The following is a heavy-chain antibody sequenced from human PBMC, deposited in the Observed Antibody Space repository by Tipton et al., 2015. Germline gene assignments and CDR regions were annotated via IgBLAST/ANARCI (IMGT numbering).Heavy chain of an antibody. CDR2: ISGSGGST. Sequence: GSLRLSCAASGFTFSSYAMSWVRQAPGKGLEWVSAISGSGGSTYYADSVKGRFTISRANSNNTLFLQMNSLRAEDTAVYHCAKGSSSGWYGWFDPWGQGTLVTVSS. CDR1: GFTFSSYA. D-gene: IGHD6-19*01. CDR3: AKGSSSGWYGWFDP. V-gene: IGHV3-23*01. J-gene: IGHJ5*02.